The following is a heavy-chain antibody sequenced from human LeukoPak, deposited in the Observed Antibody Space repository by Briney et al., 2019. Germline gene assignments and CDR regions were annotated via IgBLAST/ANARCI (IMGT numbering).Heavy chain of an antibody. CDR1: GITFSSLW. CDR3: AKDPQKWESYFDY. J-gene: IGHJ4*02. D-gene: IGHD1-26*01. V-gene: IGHV3-30*02. CDR2: IRYDGSNK. Sequence: GGSLRLSCVGSGITFSSLWMNWVRQAPGKGLEWVAFIRYDGSNKYYADSVKGRFTISRDNSKNTLYLQMNSLRAEDTAVYYCAKDPQKWESYFDYWGQGTLVTVSS.